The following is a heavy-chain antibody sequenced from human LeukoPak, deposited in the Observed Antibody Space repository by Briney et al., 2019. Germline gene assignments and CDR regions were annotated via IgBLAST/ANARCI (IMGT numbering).Heavy chain of an antibody. CDR2: INHSGST. J-gene: IGHJ4*02. CDR1: GGSFSGYY. Sequence: SETLSLTCAVYGGSFSGYYWSWIRPPPGKGLEWVGEINHSGSTNYNPSLKSRVTIPVDTSKNQFSLKLSSVTAADTAVYYCARVVVAHFDYWGQGTLVTVSS. D-gene: IGHD3-22*01. V-gene: IGHV4-34*01. CDR3: ARVVVAHFDY.